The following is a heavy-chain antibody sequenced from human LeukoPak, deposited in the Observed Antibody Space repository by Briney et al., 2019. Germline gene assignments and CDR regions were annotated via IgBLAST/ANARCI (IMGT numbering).Heavy chain of an antibody. CDR1: GGSISSYS. CDR3: ARDVRVVGDRSSFGVYFDY. J-gene: IGHJ4*02. CDR2: IYTSGST. D-gene: IGHD6-13*01. Sequence: PSETLSLTCSVSGGSISSYSWSWIRQPAGKGLEWIGRIYTSGSTNYNPSLKSRVTMSVDTSKNQFSLKLSSVTAADTAVYYCARDVRVVGDRSSFGVYFDYWGQGTLVTVSS. V-gene: IGHV4-4*07.